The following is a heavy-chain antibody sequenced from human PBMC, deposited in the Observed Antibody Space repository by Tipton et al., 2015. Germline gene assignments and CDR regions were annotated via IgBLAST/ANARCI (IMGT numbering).Heavy chain of an antibody. V-gene: IGHV4-31*03. J-gene: IGHJ4*02. D-gene: IGHD3-3*01. CDR3: ASHGSLRFVVPS. CDR2: IYYSGST. Sequence: TLSLTCTVSGGSISSGGYYWNWIRQHPGKGLEWIGYIYYSGSTYYNPSLKSRVTISLDTSKNQFSLKLRSVTAADTAVYYCASHGSLRFVVPSGGQGTLVIVSS. CDR1: GGSISSGGYY.